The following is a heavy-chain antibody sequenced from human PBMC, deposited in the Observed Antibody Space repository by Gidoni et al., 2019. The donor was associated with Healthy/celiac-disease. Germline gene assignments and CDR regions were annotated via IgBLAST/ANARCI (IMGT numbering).Heavy chain of an antibody. CDR1: GFTFSNAW. J-gene: IGHJ6*03. V-gene: IGHV3-15*01. Sequence: EVQLVESGGGLVKPGGSLRLSCAASGFTFSNAWMSWVRQAPGKGLEWVGRIKSKTDGGTTDYAAPVKGRFTISRDDSKNTLYLQMNSLKTEDTAVYYCTGLDSDYYYYYMDVWGKGTTVTVSS. CDR3: TGLDSDYYYYYMDV. CDR2: IKSKTDGGTT. D-gene: IGHD4-4*01.